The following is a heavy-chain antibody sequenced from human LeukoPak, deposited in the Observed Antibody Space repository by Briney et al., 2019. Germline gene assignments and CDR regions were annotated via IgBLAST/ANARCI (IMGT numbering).Heavy chain of an antibody. D-gene: IGHD6-13*01. Sequence: SQTLSLTCAISGDSVSSNSAAWNRLRQSPSRDLESLGRTNYRTKWYNDYAVSVKSRITIDTDTSKNQFSLQLNSVTAEDTAVYYCARDRGSVGTDVDYWGQGTLVTVSS. CDR2: TNYRTKWYN. CDR3: ARDRGSVGTDVDY. J-gene: IGHJ4*02. V-gene: IGHV6-1*01. CDR1: GDSVSSNSAA.